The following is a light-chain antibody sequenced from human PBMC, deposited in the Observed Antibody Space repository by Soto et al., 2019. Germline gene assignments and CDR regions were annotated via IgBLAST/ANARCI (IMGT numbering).Light chain of an antibody. CDR1: QGISTN. J-gene: IGKJ1*01. CDR2: AAS. V-gene: IGKV1-9*01. CDR3: QHYNSYSEA. Sequence: IQLTQPPSSLSASVGDRVTITCRASQGISTNLAWYQQKPGKAPKLLIYAASTLQSGVPSRFSGSGSETDFTLTISSLQPDDFATYYCQHYNSYSEAFGQGTKVDIK.